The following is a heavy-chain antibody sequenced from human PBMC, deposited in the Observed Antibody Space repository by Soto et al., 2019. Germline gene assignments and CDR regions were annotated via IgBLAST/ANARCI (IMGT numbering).Heavy chain of an antibody. CDR1: GFTFGDYA. CDR3: SRVPPNNRGAPLDY. V-gene: IGHV3-49*03. J-gene: IGHJ4*02. D-gene: IGHD3-10*01. Sequence: GGSLRLSCTACGFTFGDYAMIWFRQAPGKGLEWVGFITSKTYGGTTEYAATVKGRFTISRDDSKSIAYLQMNSLKTDDTVVYYCSRVPPNNRGAPLDYWGQGTLVTVSS. CDR2: ITSKTYGGTT.